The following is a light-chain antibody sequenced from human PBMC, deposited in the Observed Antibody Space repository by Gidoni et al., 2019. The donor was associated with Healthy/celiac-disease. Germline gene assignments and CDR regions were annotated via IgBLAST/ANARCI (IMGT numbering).Light chain of an antibody. CDR1: QSLLHSNGYNY. V-gene: IGKV2-28*01. CDR3: MQALQTPRENT. CDR2: LGS. Sequence: DIVMTQSLLSLPVTPGEPASISCRSSQSLLHSNGYNYLDWYLQKPGQSPQLLIYLGSNRASGVPDRFSGSGSGTDFTLKISRVEAEDVGVYYCMQALQTPRENTFXPXTKVDIK. J-gene: IGKJ3*01.